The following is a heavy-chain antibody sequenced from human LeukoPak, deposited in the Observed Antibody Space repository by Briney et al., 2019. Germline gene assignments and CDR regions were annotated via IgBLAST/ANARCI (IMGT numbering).Heavy chain of an antibody. CDR3: AELGITMIGGV. D-gene: IGHD3-10*02. CDR1: GITVSSNY. J-gene: IGHJ6*04. V-gene: IGHV3-48*04. Sequence: PGGSLRLSCAASGITVSSNYMSWVRQAPGKGLEWVSYISSSSSTIYYADSVKGRFTISRDNAKNSLYLQMNSLRAEDTAVYYCAELGITMIGGVWGKGTTVTISS. CDR2: ISSSSSTI.